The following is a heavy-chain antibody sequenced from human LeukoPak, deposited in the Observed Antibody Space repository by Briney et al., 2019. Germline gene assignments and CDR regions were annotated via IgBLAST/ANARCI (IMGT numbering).Heavy chain of an antibody. Sequence: GGSLRLSCAASGFTVSSNYMSWVRQAPGKGLQWVSVIYSGGSTYYADSVKGRFTISRDNSKNTLYLQMNSLSPEDPAVYYCARRGLYSGYDYWGQGALVTVSS. CDR1: GFTVSSNY. CDR3: ARRGLYSGYDY. CDR2: IYSGGST. J-gene: IGHJ4*02. D-gene: IGHD1-26*01. V-gene: IGHV3-53*01.